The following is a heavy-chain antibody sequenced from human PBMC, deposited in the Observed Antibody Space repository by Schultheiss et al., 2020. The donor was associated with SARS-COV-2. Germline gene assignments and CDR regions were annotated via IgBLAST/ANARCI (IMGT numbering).Heavy chain of an antibody. CDR1: GFTVSGNY. V-gene: IGHV3-53*01. D-gene: IGHD2-2*01. CDR3: ARGPASQSYDY. J-gene: IGHJ4*02. Sequence: GGSLRLSCAASGFTVSGNYMSWVRQAPGKGLEWVSIVYIGGSTYYADSVKGRFIISRDDSKNTLYLQMNNLRVEDTAVYYCARGPASQSYDYWGQGTLVIVSS. CDR2: VYIGGST.